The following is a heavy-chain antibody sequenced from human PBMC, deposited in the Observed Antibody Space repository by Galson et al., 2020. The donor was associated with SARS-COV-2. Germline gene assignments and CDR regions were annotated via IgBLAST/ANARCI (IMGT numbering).Heavy chain of an antibody. CDR2: ISYDGSNK. CDR3: AREDYYYYMDV. Sequence: GESLKISCAASGFTFSSYAMHWVRQAPGKGLEWVAVISYDGSNKYYADSVKGRFTISRDNSKNTLYLQMNSLRAEDTAVYYCAREDYYYYMDVWGKGTTVTVS. V-gene: IGHV3-30*01. CDR1: GFTFSSYA. J-gene: IGHJ6*03.